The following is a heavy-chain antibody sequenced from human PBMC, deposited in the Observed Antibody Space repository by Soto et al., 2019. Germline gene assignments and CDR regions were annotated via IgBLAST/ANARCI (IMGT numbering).Heavy chain of an antibody. V-gene: IGHV3-23*01. CDR3: AKGLRWATTVHDAFDI. CDR2: ISGSGGST. CDR1: GFTFSSYA. J-gene: IGHJ3*02. Sequence: EVQLLESGGGLVQPGGSLRLSCAASGFTFSSYAMSWVRQAPGKGLEWVSAISGSGGSTYYADSVKGRFTISRDNSKNTLYLQMNSLRAEDTAVYYCAKGLRWATTVHDAFDIWGQGTMVTVSS. D-gene: IGHD4-17*01.